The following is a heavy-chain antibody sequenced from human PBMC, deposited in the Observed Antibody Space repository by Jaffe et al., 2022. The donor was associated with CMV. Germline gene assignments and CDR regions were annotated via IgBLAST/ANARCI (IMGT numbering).Heavy chain of an antibody. D-gene: IGHD1-7*01. CDR3: ASSTGITLHDAFDI. CDR2: IWFDGSKK. J-gene: IGHJ3*02. V-gene: IGHV3-33*01. CDR1: GFTFSSHG. Sequence: QVQLVESGGGVAQPGRSLRLSCAASGFTFSSHGMHWVRQAPGKGLEWVAVIWFDGSKKYYGDSVKGRFTISRDNSKNTLYLQMNSLRAEDTAVYYCASSTGITLHDAFDIWGQGTMVTVSS.